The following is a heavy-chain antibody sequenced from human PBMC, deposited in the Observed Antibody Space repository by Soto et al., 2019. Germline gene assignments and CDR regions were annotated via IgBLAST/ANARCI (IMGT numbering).Heavy chain of an antibody. CDR3: ARGLEAPLAAAGRSTWWPNYYYYGMDV. CDR1: GGSFSGYY. V-gene: IGHV4-34*01. D-gene: IGHD6-13*01. J-gene: IGHJ6*02. Sequence: SETLSLTCAVYGGSFSGYYWSWIRQPPGKGLEWIGEINHSGSTNYNPSLKSRVTISVDTSKNQFSLKLSSVTAADTAVYYCARGLEAPLAAAGRSTWWPNYYYYGMDVWGQGTTVTVSS. CDR2: INHSGST.